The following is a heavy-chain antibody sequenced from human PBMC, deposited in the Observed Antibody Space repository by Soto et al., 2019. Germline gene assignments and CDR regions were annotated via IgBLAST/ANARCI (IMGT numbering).Heavy chain of an antibody. D-gene: IGHD2-2*01. Sequence: GGSLRLSCAASGFTFSSYGMHWVRQAPGKGLEWVAVISYDGSNKYYADSVKGRFTISRDNSKNTLYLQMNSLRAEDTAVYYCAKDRVYCSSTSCYVRLPELVPDYWGQGTLVTVSS. V-gene: IGHV3-30*18. CDR3: AKDRVYCSSTSCYVRLPELVPDY. J-gene: IGHJ4*02. CDR1: GFTFSSYG. CDR2: ISYDGSNK.